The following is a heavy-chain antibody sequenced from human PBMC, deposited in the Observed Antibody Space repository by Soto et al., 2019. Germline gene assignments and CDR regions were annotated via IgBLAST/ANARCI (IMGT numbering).Heavy chain of an antibody. J-gene: IGHJ5*02. V-gene: IGHV1-18*01. Sequence: QVQLVQSGAEVKKPGASVKVSCKTSGYSFTTYGISWVRQAPGQGIEWMGWISSYNGKTNYAQKHQGRLTITTDTSTSTVYIELRSLTSDDKAVYYCARDTPHRRDSSEIDTWGQGSMVTVSS. CDR1: GYSFTTYG. CDR2: ISSYNGKT. D-gene: IGHD3-22*01. CDR3: ARDTPHRRDSSEIDT.